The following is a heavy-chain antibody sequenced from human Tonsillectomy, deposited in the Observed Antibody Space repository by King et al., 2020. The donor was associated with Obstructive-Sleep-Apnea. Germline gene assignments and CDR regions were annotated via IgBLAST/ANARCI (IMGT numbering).Heavy chain of an antibody. CDR3: ARGNYDILTAYYDLNY. D-gene: IGHD3-9*01. V-gene: IGHV3-21*01. CDR1: GFTFSSHS. CDR2: ISSSCSYI. J-gene: IGHJ4*02. Sequence: EVQLVESGGGLVKPGGSLRLSCAASGFTFSSHSMNWVRQATGKGLEWISSISSSCSYIYYADSVKGRFTISRDNAKNSLFLQMNSLRAEDTAVYYCARGNYDILTAYYDLNYWGQGTLVTVSS.